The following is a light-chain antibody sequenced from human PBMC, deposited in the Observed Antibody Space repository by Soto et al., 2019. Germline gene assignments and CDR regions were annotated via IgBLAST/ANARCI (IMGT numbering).Light chain of an antibody. V-gene: IGKV1-5*01. J-gene: IGKJ4*01. CDR1: QSMSTW. Sequence: DIQMTQSPSTLSASVGDRVTITCRASQSMSTWLAWYQQKPGKAPKLLIYDASSLERGVPSRFSGSGSGTEFTLTISSLQSEDFAVYYCQQYNNWPPLTFGGGTKVEIK. CDR3: QQYNNWPPLT. CDR2: DAS.